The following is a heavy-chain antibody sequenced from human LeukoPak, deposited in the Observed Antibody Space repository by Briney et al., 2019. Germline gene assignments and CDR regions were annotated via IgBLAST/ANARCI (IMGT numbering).Heavy chain of an antibody. CDR1: GYTFSNYG. CDR3: ARRLDYYDTSGYHTLDY. D-gene: IGHD3-22*01. CDR2: ISAYNGNT. V-gene: IGHV1-18*01. Sequence: ASVKVSCKASGYTFSNYGITWVRQAPGQGPEWMRWISAYNGNTNYAQNLQGRVTMATDTSTSTAYMELRSLRSDDTAVYYCARRLDYYDTSGYHTLDYWGQGTLVTVSS. J-gene: IGHJ4*02.